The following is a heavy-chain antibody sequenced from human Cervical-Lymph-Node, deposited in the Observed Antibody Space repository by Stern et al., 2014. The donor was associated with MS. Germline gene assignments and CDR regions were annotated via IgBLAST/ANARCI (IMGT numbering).Heavy chain of an antibody. CDR2: IVVGRGNT. CDR1: GFTFTSSA. CDR3: AAATHDYGSDAFDI. Sequence: QLVQSGPEVKKPGTSVKVSCKASGFTFTSSAVQWVRQARGQRLEWIGWIVVGRGNTNYAQKFQERVTITRDMSTSTAYMELSSLRSEDTAVYYCAAATHDYGSDAFDIWGQGTMVTVSS. J-gene: IGHJ3*02. V-gene: IGHV1-58*01. D-gene: IGHD4-17*01.